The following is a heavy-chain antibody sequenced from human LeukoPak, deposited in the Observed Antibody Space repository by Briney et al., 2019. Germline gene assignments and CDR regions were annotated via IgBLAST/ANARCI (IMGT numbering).Heavy chain of an antibody. J-gene: IGHJ5*02. V-gene: IGHV6-1*01. CDR1: GDSVSSNSVA. Sequence: SQTLSLTCAISGDSVSSNSVAWNWTRQSPSRGLEWLGRRYYSSKWYNDYAVSVKSRITIKPDTSKNQFSLQLISVTPEDTAVYYCARGRYSSGWPVGFDPWAREPWSPSPQ. CDR2: RYYSSKWYN. D-gene: IGHD6-19*01. CDR3: ARGRYSSGWPVGFDP.